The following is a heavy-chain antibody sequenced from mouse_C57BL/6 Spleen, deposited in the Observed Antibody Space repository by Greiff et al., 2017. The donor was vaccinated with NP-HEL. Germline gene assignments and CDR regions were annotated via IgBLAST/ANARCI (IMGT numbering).Heavy chain of an antibody. D-gene: IGHD4-1*02. CDR3: ARTNWDGYYFDY. CDR2: ISSGSSTI. Sequence: EVHLVESGGGLVKPGGSLKLSCAASGFTFSDYGMHWVRQAPEKGLEWVAYISSGSSTIYYADTVKGRFTISRDNAKNTLFLQMTSLRSEDTAMYYCARTNWDGYYFDYWGQGTTLTVSS. J-gene: IGHJ2*01. V-gene: IGHV5-17*01. CDR1: GFTFSDYG.